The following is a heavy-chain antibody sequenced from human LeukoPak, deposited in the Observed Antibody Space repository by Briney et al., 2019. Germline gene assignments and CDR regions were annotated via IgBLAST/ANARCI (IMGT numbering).Heavy chain of an antibody. D-gene: IGHD2-21*01. J-gene: IGHJ4*02. V-gene: IGHV3-30*18. Sequence: GGSLRLSCAASGFTFSSYGMHWVRQAPGKGLEWVAVISYNGGDKKYADSVKGRFTISRDNSKNTVYLEMNSLRAEDTAVYYCAKDVALRAAAYYFDYWGQGTLVTVSS. CDR1: GFTFSSYG. CDR2: ISYNGGDK. CDR3: AKDVALRAAAYYFDY.